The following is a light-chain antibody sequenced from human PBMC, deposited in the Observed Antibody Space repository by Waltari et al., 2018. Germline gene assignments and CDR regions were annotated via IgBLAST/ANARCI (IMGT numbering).Light chain of an antibody. Sequence: QSVLTQPPSVSAAPGQKVTISCSGSSSHIGNNYVSWYQHLPGTAPKLLIYDNNMRPSGIPDRFSGSKSGTSATLDITGLQTGDEADYYCATWDNSLSAGVFGGGTKLTVL. V-gene: IGLV1-51*01. CDR3: ATWDNSLSAGV. J-gene: IGLJ2*01. CDR1: SSHIGNNY. CDR2: DNN.